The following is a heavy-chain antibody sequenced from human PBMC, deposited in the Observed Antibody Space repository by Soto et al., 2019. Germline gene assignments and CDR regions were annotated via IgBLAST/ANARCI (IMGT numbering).Heavy chain of an antibody. D-gene: IGHD4-17*01. V-gene: IGHV3-23*01. CDR2: ISGSGGST. CDR3: AKLNLGRVHGGDYGLLYFDY. Sequence: EVQLLESGGGLVQPGGSLRLSCAASGFTFSSYAMSWVRQAPGKGLEWVSAISGSGGSTYYADSVKGRFTISRDNSKNTLYLQMNSLRAEDTAVYYCAKLNLGRVHGGDYGLLYFDYWGQGTLVTVSS. J-gene: IGHJ4*02. CDR1: GFTFSSYA.